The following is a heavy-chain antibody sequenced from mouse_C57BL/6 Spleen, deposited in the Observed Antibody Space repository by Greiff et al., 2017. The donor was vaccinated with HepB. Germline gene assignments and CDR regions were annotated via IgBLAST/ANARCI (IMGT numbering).Heavy chain of an antibody. J-gene: IGHJ2*01. Sequence: VKLMESGPGLVAPSQSLSITCTVSGFSLTSYAISWVRQPPGKGLEWLGVIWTGGGTNYNSALKSRLSISKDNSKSQVFLKMNSLQTADTARYYCARHLINYGSSPFDYWGQGTTLTVSS. CDR1: GFSLTSYA. D-gene: IGHD1-1*01. CDR2: IWTGGGT. V-gene: IGHV2-9-1*01. CDR3: ARHLINYGSSPFDY.